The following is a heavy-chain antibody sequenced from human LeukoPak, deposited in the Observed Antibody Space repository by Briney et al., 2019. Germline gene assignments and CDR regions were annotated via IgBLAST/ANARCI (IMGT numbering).Heavy chain of an antibody. Sequence: SVKVSCKASGGTFSSYAISWVRQAPGQGLEWMGGILPIFGTANYAQKFQGRVTITADESTSTAYMELSSLRSEDTAVYYCARDYIVGATTSSEYFQHWGQGTLVTVSS. CDR1: GGTFSSYA. CDR2: ILPIFGTA. V-gene: IGHV1-69*13. J-gene: IGHJ1*01. CDR3: ARDYIVGATTSSEYFQH. D-gene: IGHD1-26*01.